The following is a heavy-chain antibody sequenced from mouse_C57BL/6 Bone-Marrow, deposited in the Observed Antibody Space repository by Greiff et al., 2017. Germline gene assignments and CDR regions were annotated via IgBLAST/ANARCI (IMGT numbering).Heavy chain of an antibody. V-gene: IGHV1-55*01. Sequence: QVQLQQPGAELVKPGASVKMSCKASGYTFPSYWITWVKQRPGQGLEWIGDIYPGSGSTNYNEKFKSKATLTVDTSSSTAYMQLSSLTSEDSAVYYCARYGGYLPTWFAYWGQGTLVTVSA. J-gene: IGHJ3*01. CDR3: ARYGGYLPTWFAY. CDR2: IYPGSGST. D-gene: IGHD2-3*01. CDR1: GYTFPSYW.